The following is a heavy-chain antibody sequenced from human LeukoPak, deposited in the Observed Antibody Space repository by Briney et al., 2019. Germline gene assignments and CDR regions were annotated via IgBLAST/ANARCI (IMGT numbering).Heavy chain of an antibody. Sequence: ASVKVSCKASGYSFTTYAMNWVRQAPGQGLEWMGWINTDTGNPTYAQGFTGRFVFSLDTSVSTAYLQISSLKAEDTAVYYCARGYCSGGTCHTCDYWGQGTLVTVSS. J-gene: IGHJ4*02. D-gene: IGHD2-15*01. CDR2: INTDTGNP. CDR1: GYSFTTYA. CDR3: ARGYCSGGTCHTCDY. V-gene: IGHV7-4-1*02.